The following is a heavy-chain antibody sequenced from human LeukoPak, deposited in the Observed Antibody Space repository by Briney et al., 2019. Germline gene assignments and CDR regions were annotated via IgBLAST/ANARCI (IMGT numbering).Heavy chain of an antibody. J-gene: IGHJ3*02. CDR3: AKTLYTMVRGVIPLDAFDI. D-gene: IGHD3-10*01. Sequence: GGSLRLSCAASGFTFSSYAMDWVRQAPAKGLEWVSAISGSGGSTYYADSVKGRFTISRDNSKNTLYLQMNSLRAEDTAVYYCAKTLYTMVRGVIPLDAFDIWGQGTMVTVSS. CDR2: ISGSGGST. V-gene: IGHV3-23*01. CDR1: GFTFSSYA.